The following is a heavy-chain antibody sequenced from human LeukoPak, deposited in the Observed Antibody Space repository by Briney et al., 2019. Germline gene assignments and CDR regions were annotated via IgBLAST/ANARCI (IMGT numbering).Heavy chain of an antibody. D-gene: IGHD6-19*01. Sequence: GGSLRLSCAASGFTFDDYAMHWVRQAPGKGLEWVSGISWNSGSIGYADSVKGRFTISRDNAKNSLYLQMNSLRAEDTALYYCAKEGPSSGWLEYFQHWGQGTLVTVSS. V-gene: IGHV3-9*01. CDR2: ISWNSGSI. CDR1: GFTFDDYA. J-gene: IGHJ1*01. CDR3: AKEGPSSGWLEYFQH.